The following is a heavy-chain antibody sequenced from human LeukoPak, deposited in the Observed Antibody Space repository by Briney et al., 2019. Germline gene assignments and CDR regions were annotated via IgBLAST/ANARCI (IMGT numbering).Heavy chain of an antibody. CDR1: GYTFTGYY. V-gene: IGHV1-2*06. CDR2: INPNSGGT. CDR3: ARDSYSSSWAPLDY. J-gene: IGHJ4*02. Sequence: ASVKVSCKASGYTFTGYYMHWVRQAPGQGLEWMGRINPNSGGTNYAQKFQGRVTMTRDTSISTAYMELSRLRSDDTAVYYCARDSYSSSWAPLDYWGQGTLVTVSS. D-gene: IGHD6-13*01.